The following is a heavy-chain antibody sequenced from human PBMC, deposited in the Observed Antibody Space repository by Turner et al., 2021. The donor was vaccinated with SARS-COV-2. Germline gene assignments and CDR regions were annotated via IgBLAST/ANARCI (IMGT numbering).Heavy chain of an antibody. CDR3: ARAKGPSLYRSYYNPTFFDP. Sequence: QVQLQQWGAGLLKTSETLSLTCDFHGGSFSGFYWTWIRQSPGKGLEWIGEINDSGSTTYNPSLKSRLTISVDTSKNQFSLKLTSVTAADTAVYYCARAKGPSLYRSYYNPTFFDPWGQGILVTVS. CDR2: INDSGST. CDR1: GGSFSGFY. J-gene: IGHJ5*02. D-gene: IGHD1-26*01. V-gene: IGHV4-34*01.